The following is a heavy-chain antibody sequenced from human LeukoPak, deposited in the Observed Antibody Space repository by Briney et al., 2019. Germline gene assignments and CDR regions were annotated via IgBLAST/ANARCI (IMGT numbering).Heavy chain of an antibody. CDR1: GFPFSSYW. J-gene: IGHJ4*02. V-gene: IGHV3-7*01. Sequence: PGGSLRLSCAASGFPFSSYWMAWVRQAPGKGQEWVASIKQDGGETFYVDSVKGRFTISRDSAKNSLYLQMNSLRAEDTAVYYCTREDHSNYNYWGQGTLVTVSS. CDR3: TREDHSNYNY. CDR2: IKQDGGET. D-gene: IGHD4-11*01.